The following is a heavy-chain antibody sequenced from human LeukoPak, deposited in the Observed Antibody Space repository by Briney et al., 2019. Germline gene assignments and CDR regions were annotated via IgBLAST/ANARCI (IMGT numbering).Heavy chain of an antibody. D-gene: IGHD3-22*01. Sequence: GGSLRLSCAASGFTFDDYAMSWVRQAPGKGLEWVSAISGSGGSTYYADSVKGRFTISRDNSKNTLYLQMNSLRAEDTAVYYCAKGRDYDSSGYSPFDYWGQGTLVTVSS. CDR2: ISGSGGST. CDR3: AKGRDYDSSGYSPFDY. CDR1: GFTFDDYA. J-gene: IGHJ4*02. V-gene: IGHV3-23*01.